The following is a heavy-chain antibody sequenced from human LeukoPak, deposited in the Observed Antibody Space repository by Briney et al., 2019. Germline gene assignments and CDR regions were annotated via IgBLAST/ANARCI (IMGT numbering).Heavy chain of an antibody. CDR1: GGSFSGYY. Sequence: TSETLSLTCAVYGGSFSGYYWSWIRQPPGKGLEWIGEIIHSGSTNYNPSLKSRVTISVETSKNQFSLKLSSVTAADTAVYYCASTGYGDNWFDPWGQGTLVTVSS. CDR3: ASTGYGDNWFDP. CDR2: IIHSGST. V-gene: IGHV4-34*12. D-gene: IGHD4-17*01. J-gene: IGHJ5*02.